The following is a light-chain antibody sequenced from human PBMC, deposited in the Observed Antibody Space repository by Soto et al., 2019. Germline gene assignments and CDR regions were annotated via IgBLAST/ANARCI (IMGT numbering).Light chain of an antibody. CDR3: HQYSRFPRT. Sequence: DIQMTQSPSTLSASVGDRVTITCRASQSISSWLAWYQQIPGKAPKLLIYKASRLQSGVPSRFSGSGSETEFTLTITGLQPDDFATYYCHQYSRFPRTFGQGTKVENK. CDR1: QSISSW. V-gene: IGKV1-5*03. J-gene: IGKJ1*01. CDR2: KAS.